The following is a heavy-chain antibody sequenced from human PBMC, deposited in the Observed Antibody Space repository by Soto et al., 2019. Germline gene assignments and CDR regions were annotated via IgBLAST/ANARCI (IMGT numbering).Heavy chain of an antibody. CDR1: GFTVSSNY. CDR3: AREIGKGYGSGSYSPVVGCFTKDYGMDV. CDR2: IYSCGST. D-gene: IGHD3-10*01. Sequence: GGSLRLSCAASGFTVSSNYMSWVRQAPGKGLEWVSVIYSCGSTYYADPVKGRFTISRDNSKNTLYLQMNSLRAEDTAVYYCAREIGKGYGSGSYSPVVGCFTKDYGMDVWGQGTTVTVSS. V-gene: IGHV3-66*03. J-gene: IGHJ6*02.